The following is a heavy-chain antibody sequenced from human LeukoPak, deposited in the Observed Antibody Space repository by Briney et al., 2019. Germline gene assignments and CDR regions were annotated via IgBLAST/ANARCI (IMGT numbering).Heavy chain of an antibody. V-gene: IGHV3-30*02. D-gene: IGHD2-2*01. CDR3: ARIRLGYCSSTSCSGLDV. CDR2: IWYDGSNK. Sequence: GGSLRLSCAASGFTFSSCGMHWVRQAPGKGLEWVAIIWYDGSNKYYADSVKGRFTISRDNPRNTLYLQMDSLRAEDTAVYYCARIRLGYCSSTSCSGLDVWGQGTTVTVSS. CDR1: GFTFSSCG. J-gene: IGHJ6*02.